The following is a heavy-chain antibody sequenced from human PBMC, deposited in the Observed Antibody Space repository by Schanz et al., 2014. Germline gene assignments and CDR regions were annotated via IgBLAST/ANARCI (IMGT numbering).Heavy chain of an antibody. CDR1: GFTFRDYQ. CDR3: AREKRRTEVVLDH. CDR2: ITSGSAK. V-gene: IGHV3-11*01. Sequence: QAQLVESGGGLVKPGGSLRLSCTASGFTFRDYQMTWLRQAPGKGLEWVSYITSGSAKFYADSVKGRFTISRDNAKNSLYLQMNSLRAEDTAVYYCAREKRRTEVVLDHWGQGTLVTVS. J-gene: IGHJ4*02.